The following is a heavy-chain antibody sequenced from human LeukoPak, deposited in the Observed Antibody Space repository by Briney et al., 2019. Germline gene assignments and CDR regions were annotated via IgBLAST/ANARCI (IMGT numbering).Heavy chain of an antibody. D-gene: IGHD2-2*01. CDR1: GGSISSGSYY. CDR3: AREDIVVVPAGAWVIDY. J-gene: IGHJ4*02. Sequence: RPSETLSLTCTVSGGSISSGSYYWSWIRQPAGKGLEWIGRIYTSGSTNYNPSLKSRVTISVDTSKNQFSLKLSSVTAADTAVYYCAREDIVVVPAGAWVIDYWGQGTLVTVSS. V-gene: IGHV4-61*02. CDR2: IYTSGST.